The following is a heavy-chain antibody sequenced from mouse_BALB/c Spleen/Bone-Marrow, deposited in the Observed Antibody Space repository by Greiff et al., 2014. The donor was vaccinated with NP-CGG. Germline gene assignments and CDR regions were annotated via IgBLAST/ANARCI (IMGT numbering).Heavy chain of an antibody. V-gene: IGHV1S81*02. J-gene: IGHJ4*01. CDR3: TSNYYGYDQGYAMDY. Sequence: VQLQQSGAELVKPGASVKLSCKASGYTFTSYYMYWVKQRPGQGLEWIGRINPSDGGTNFNEKFKSKATLTVDKSSSTAYMQLSSQTSEVSAVYNCTSNYYGYDQGYAMDYWGQGTSVTVSS. CDR2: INPSDGGT. D-gene: IGHD2-2*01. CDR1: GYTFTSYY.